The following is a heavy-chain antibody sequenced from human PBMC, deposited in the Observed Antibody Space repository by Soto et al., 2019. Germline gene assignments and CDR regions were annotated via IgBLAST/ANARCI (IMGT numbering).Heavy chain of an antibody. CDR2: LYWDDTR. CDR1: GFSLYTGGVG. J-gene: IGHJ6*04. CDR3: AHYTTDTYFDV. Sequence: SGPTLVNPTQTLTLTCSFSGFSLYTGGVGVGWIRQPPGKALEWLALLYWDDTRRYNPSLKNTLTIAKDTSENQVVVTVTDMGPVETGTYFCAHYTTDTYFDVWGKGATVTVSS. V-gene: IGHV2-5*02. D-gene: IGHD3-10*02.